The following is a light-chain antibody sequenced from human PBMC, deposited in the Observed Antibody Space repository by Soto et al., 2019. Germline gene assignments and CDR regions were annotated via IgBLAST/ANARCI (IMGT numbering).Light chain of an antibody. J-gene: IGLJ1*01. CDR2: DNT. CDR3: GSWDTSLSAGV. CDR1: SSNIGNNY. V-gene: IGLV1-51*01. Sequence: QSVLTQPPSVSAAPGQKVTISCSGSSSNIGNNYVSRYQQLPGTAPKLLIYDNTQRPLGIPDRFSASKSGTSGTLDITGLQTGDEADYYCGSWDTSLSAGVFGTGTKVTV.